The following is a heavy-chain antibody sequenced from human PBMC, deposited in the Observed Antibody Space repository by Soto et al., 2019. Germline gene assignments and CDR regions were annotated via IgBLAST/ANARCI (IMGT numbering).Heavy chain of an antibody. D-gene: IGHD2-2*03. CDR1: GFTFSTSA. J-gene: IGHJ4*02. CDR3: AKVWGEDGYCSRTSCLYYFHH. V-gene: IGHV3-23*01. CDR2: ISDSGNT. Sequence: GGSLRLSCEASGFTFSTSAMSWVRQAPGKGLEWVSTISDSGNTYYVDSVKGRFTISRDISKNTLYLQMNSLRAEDTAVYYCAKVWGEDGYCSRTSCLYYFHHWGQGTLVPVSS.